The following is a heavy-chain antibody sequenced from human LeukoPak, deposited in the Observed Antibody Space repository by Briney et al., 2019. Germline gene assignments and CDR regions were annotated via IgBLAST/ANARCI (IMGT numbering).Heavy chain of an antibody. CDR3: ARVIRNNWFDP. CDR1: GYTFTSYD. J-gene: IGHJ5*02. D-gene: IGHD3-10*01. Sequence: ASVKVSCKASGYTFTSYDFNWVRQATGQRPEWMGWMSPNSGDTGYAQKFQDRVTMTRNTSISTAYMELSSLRSDDTAVYYCARVIRNNWFDPWGQGTLVTVSS. CDR2: MSPNSGDT. V-gene: IGHV1-8*01.